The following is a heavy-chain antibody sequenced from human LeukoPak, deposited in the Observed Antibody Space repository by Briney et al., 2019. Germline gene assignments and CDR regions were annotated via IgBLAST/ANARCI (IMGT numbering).Heavy chain of an antibody. J-gene: IGHJ2*01. CDR2: IYYSGST. CDR3: ARGLGYFDL. CDR1: GGSISSSSYY. V-gene: IGHV4-39*07. Sequence: PSETLSLTCTVSGGSISSSSYYWSWIRQRPGKGLEWIGSIYYSGSTYYNPSLKSRVTISLDTSKNQFSLKLTSVTAADTAVYFCARGLGYFDLWGRGTLVTVSS.